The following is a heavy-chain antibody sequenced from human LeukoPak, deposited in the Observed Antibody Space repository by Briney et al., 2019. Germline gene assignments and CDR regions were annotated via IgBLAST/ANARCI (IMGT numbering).Heavy chain of an antibody. D-gene: IGHD6-19*01. CDR1: GYTFTSYA. Sequence: ASVKVSYKASGYTFTSYAMHWVRQAPGQRLEWMGWINAGNGNTKYSQKFQGRVTITRDTSASTAHMELSSLRSEDTAVYYCARGAGYSSGWYHIWGQGTMVTVSS. CDR2: INAGNGNT. V-gene: IGHV1-3*01. CDR3: ARGAGYSSGWYHI. J-gene: IGHJ3*02.